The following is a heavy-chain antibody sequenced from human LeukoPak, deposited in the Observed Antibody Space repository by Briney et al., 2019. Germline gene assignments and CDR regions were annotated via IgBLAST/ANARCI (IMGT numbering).Heavy chain of an antibody. Sequence: ASVKVSCKASGYTFTSYGISWVRQAPGQGLEWMGWISAYNGNTDYAQKLQGRVTMTTDTSTSTAYMELRSLRSDDTAVYYCARDRREYIAAAGPPDFDYWGQGTLVTVSS. CDR1: GYTFTSYG. D-gene: IGHD6-13*01. V-gene: IGHV1-18*01. J-gene: IGHJ4*02. CDR2: ISAYNGNT. CDR3: ARDRREYIAAAGPPDFDY.